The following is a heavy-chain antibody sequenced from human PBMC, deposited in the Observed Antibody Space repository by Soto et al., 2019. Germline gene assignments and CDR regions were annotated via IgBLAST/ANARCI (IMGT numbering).Heavy chain of an antibody. V-gene: IGHV3-30*18. Sequence: GSMGLSCVASGLTFTEAWMNWARQAPGKGLEWVGRIKSKTDGSNKYYADSVKGRFTISRDNSKNTLYLQMNSLRAEDTAVYYCAKDLRPYSSGYYYHYWGQGTLVTVSS. CDR1: GLTFTEAW. CDR2: IKSKTDGSNK. CDR3: AKDLRPYSSGYYYHY. D-gene: IGHD3-22*01. J-gene: IGHJ4*02.